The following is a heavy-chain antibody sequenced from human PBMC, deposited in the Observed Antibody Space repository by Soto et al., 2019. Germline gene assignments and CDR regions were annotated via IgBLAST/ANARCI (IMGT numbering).Heavy chain of an antibody. CDR3: ARDRSYDFWSGYPRDYYYGMDV. CDR1: GGSISSGGYY. Sequence: PSETLSLTCTVSGGSISSGGYYWSWIRQHPGKGLEWIGYIYYSGSTYYSPSLKSRVTISVDTSKNQFSLKLSSVTAADTAVYYCARDRSYDFWSGYPRDYYYGMDVWGQGTTVTVSS. J-gene: IGHJ6*02. D-gene: IGHD3-3*01. CDR2: IYYSGST. V-gene: IGHV4-31*03.